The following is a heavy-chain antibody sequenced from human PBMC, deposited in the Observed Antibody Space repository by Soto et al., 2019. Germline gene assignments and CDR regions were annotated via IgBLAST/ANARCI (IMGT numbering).Heavy chain of an antibody. Sequence: GGSLRLSCAASGFTFSSYCIHWVRQAPCKGLEWVAIIWYDGINKYYADSVKGRFTISRDNSKNTLYLQMNSLRAEDTAVYYCARNVYEFWSRDFAGMDVWGQGTTVAVSS. J-gene: IGHJ6*02. CDR3: ARNVYEFWSRDFAGMDV. V-gene: IGHV3-33*01. D-gene: IGHD3-3*01. CDR2: IWYDGINK. CDR1: GFTFSSYC.